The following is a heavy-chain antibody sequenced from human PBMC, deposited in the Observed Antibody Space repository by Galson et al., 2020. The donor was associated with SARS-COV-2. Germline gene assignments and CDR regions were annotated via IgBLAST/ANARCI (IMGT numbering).Heavy chain of an antibody. V-gene: IGHV4-30-2*01. D-gene: IGHD4-17*01. CDR2: ISHSGGT. Sequence: SETLSLTCAVSGTTISGGSYSWNWIRQPPGKELEWIGYISHSGGTYYNPSRKSRVTISGDRSKNQFSLRLSSVTAADAAVYFCARLHYGEYAPEAFDIWGPWTRVTVAS. CDR3: ARLHYGEYAPEAFDI. J-gene: IGHJ3*02. CDR1: GTTISGGSYS.